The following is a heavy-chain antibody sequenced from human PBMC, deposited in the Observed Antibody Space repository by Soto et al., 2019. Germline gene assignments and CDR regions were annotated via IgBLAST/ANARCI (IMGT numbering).Heavy chain of an antibody. CDR2: INHSGST. D-gene: IGHD2-8*02. CDR1: GGSFSGYY. J-gene: IGHJ4*02. Sequence: QVQLQQWGAGLLKPSETLSLTCAVYGGSFSGYYWTWICHPPGPGLEWVGEINHSGSTNYDPSLKTRVTISVDTSKNQFSLKLTSVTAADTAVYYCARDKITGLFDYWGQGTLVTVSS. CDR3: ARDKITGLFDY. V-gene: IGHV4-34*01.